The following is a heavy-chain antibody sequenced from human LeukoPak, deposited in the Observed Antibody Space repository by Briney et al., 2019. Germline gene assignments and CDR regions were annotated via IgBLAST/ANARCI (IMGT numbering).Heavy chain of an antibody. D-gene: IGHD3-10*01. J-gene: IGHJ4*02. CDR2: INHSGST. V-gene: IGHV4-34*01. CDR1: GGSFSGYY. CDR3: ARWYYGSGSDY. Sequence: SETLSLTCAVYGGSFSGYYWSWIRQPPGKGLEWIGEINHSGSTNYNPSLKSRVTISVDTSKNQFSLKLSSVTAADTAVYYCARWYYGSGSDYWGQGTLVTVSS.